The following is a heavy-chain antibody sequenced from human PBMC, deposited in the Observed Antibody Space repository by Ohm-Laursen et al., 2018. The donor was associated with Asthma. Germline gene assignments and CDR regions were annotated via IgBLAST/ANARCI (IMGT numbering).Heavy chain of an antibody. Sequence: TLSLTCTVSGGSISSGGYYWSWIRQHPGKGLEWIGYIYYSGSTYYNPSLKSRVSISVDTSKNQFSLELSSVTAADTAVYYCARTFVDYYDSSGSEYWGQGTLVTVSS. D-gene: IGHD3-22*01. CDR1: GGSISSGGYY. V-gene: IGHV4-31*03. J-gene: IGHJ4*02. CDR2: IYYSGST. CDR3: ARTFVDYYDSSGSEY.